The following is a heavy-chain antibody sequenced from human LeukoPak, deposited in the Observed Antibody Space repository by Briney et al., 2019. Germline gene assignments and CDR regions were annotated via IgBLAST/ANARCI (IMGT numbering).Heavy chain of an antibody. J-gene: IGHJ4*02. CDR1: GFIFSSYA. V-gene: IGHV3-23*01. CDR3: AKDRGFLPHYYFDY. Sequence: GGSLRLSCAASGFIFSSYAMTWVRQAPGKGLERASTISGSGGSAYYADSVKGRFTISRDNSKNTLYLQMNSLRAEDTAVYYCAKDRGFLPHYYFDYWGQGTLVTVSS. CDR2: ISGSGGSA. D-gene: IGHD3-10*01.